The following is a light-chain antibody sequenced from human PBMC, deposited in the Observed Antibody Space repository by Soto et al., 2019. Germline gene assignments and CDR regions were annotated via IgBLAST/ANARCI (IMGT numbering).Light chain of an antibody. CDR3: QQRSTCPYT. Sequence: EILLAQSPATLSLSPGERATLSCKASQDVSIFLAWYQQKPGQAPRLLIHDASNRATGVPARFSGSGSGREFTLTITSLEPEDFAVYYCQQRSTCPYTFGQGTKLEV. V-gene: IGKV3-11*02. J-gene: IGKJ2*01. CDR2: DAS. CDR1: QDVSIF.